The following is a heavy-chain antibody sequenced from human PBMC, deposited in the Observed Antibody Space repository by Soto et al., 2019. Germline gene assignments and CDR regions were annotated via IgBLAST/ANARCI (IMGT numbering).Heavy chain of an antibody. J-gene: IGHJ6*03. D-gene: IGHD3-10*01. CDR2: ISSNGGST. Sequence: GGSLRLSCAASGVTFSSYAMHWVRQAPGKGLEYVSAISSNGGSTYYANSVKGRFTISRDNSKNTLYLQMGSLRAEDMAVYYCARVGGSGSYYYYYMDVWGKGTTVTVS. CDR1: GVTFSSYA. V-gene: IGHV3-64*01. CDR3: ARVGGSGSYYYYYMDV.